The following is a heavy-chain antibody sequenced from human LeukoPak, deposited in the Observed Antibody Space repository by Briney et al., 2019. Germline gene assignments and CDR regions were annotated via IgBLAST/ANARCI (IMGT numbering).Heavy chain of an antibody. D-gene: IGHD4-17*01. CDR3: ARVSYGDYVWDY. CDR2: INHSGST. J-gene: IGHJ4*02. Sequence: SETLSLTCAVYGVSFSGYYWSWIRQPPGKGLEWIGEINHSGSTNYNPSLKSRVTISVDTSKNQFSLKLSSVTAADTAVYYCARVSYGDYVWDYWGQGTLVTVSS. V-gene: IGHV4-34*01. CDR1: GVSFSGYY.